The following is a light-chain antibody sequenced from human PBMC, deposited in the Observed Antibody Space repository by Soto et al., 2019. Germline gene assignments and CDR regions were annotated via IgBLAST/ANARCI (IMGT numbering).Light chain of an antibody. CDR2: GVG. CDR1: SSDVGDYDY. J-gene: IGLJ7*01. V-gene: IGLV2-11*01. Sequence: QSALTQPRSVSGSPGQSVTISCTGTSSDVGDYDYVSWYQQHPGRAPKLLIYGVGKRPSGVPDRFSGSKSGNTASLTISGLQAEDEADYYCCSYAGSYTLVFGGGTQLTVL. CDR3: CSYAGSYTLV.